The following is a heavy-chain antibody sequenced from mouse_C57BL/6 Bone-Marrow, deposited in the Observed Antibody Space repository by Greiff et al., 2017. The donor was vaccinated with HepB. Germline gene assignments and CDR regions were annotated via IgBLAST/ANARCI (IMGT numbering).Heavy chain of an antibody. D-gene: IGHD1-1*02. J-gene: IGHJ4*01. Sequence: VQLQQSGPELVKPGASVKISCKASGYTFTDYYMNWVKQSHGKSLEWIGDINPNNGGTSYNQKFKGKATLTVDKSSSTAYMELRSLTSEDSAVYYCASRFLAMGYAMDYWGQGTSVTVSS. V-gene: IGHV1-26*01. CDR3: ASRFLAMGYAMDY. CDR2: INPNNGGT. CDR1: GYTFTDYY.